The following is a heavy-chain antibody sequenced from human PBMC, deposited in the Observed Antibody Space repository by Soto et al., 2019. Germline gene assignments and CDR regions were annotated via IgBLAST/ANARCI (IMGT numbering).Heavy chain of an antibody. V-gene: IGHV1-8*01. CDR3: ARGLTSSGWPYYYYYGMDV. CDR1: GYTFTSYD. D-gene: IGHD6-19*01. CDR2: MNPNSGNT. J-gene: IGHJ6*02. Sequence: QVQLVQSGAEVKKPGASVKVSCKASGYTFTSYDINWVRQATGQGLEWMGWMNPNSGNTVYAQKVQGRVTMTRNTFISTAYMELSSLRSEDTAVYYCARGLTSSGWPYYYYYGMDVWGRGTTVTVSS.